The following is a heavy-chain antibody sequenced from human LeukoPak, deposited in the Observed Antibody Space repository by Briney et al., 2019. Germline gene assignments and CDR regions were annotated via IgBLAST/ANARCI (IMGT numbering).Heavy chain of an antibody. CDR3: ARVGDYYYYYYMDV. CDR1: GGSISSYY. V-gene: IGHV4-59*01. CDR2: IYYSGST. D-gene: IGHD3-10*01. Sequence: SETLSLTCTVSGGSISSYYWSWIRQPPGKGLEWIGYIYYSGSTNYNPSLKSRVTISVDTSKNQFSLKLSSVTAADTAVYYCARVGDYYYYYYMDVWGKGTTVTISS. J-gene: IGHJ6*03.